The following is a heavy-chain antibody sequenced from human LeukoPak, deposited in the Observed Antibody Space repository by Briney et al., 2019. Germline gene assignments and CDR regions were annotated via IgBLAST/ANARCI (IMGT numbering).Heavy chain of an antibody. CDR1: GGSISSYY. D-gene: IGHD4-17*01. CDR2: IYYSGST. J-gene: IGHJ4*02. V-gene: IGHV4-59*01. CDR3: ARAYGKPSDH. Sequence: SETLSLTCTVSGGSISSYYWSWIRQPPGKGLEWIGYIYYSGSTNYNPSLKSRVTISVDTSKNQFSLKLSSVTAADTAVYYCARAYGKPSDHWGQGTLVTVSS.